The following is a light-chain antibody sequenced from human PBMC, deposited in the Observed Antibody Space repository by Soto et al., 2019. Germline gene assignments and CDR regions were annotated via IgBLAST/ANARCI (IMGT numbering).Light chain of an antibody. CDR3: HQYGGSLGT. V-gene: IGKV3-20*01. CDR2: GAS. Sequence: EIVLTQSPGTLSLSPGERATLSYRASQSVSSNYLAWYQHRPGQAPRLLIYGASDRATGVPDRFSGSGSGTDFTLTISRLEPEDFAVYYCHQYGGSLGTFGQGTKVDIK. CDR1: QSVSSNY. J-gene: IGKJ1*01.